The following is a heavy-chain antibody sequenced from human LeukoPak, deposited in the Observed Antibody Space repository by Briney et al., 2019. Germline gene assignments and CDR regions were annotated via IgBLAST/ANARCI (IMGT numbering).Heavy chain of an antibody. CDR3: ARGDSGYDYYYYYHMDV. V-gene: IGHV4-59*01. Sequence: PSETLSLTCTVSGGSISSYYWSWIRQPPGKGLEWIGYIYYSGSTNYNPSLKSRATISVDTSKNQFSLKLSSVTAADTAVYYCARGDSGYDYYYYYHMDVWGKGTTVTVSS. CDR1: GGSISSYY. CDR2: IYYSGST. J-gene: IGHJ6*03. D-gene: IGHD5-12*01.